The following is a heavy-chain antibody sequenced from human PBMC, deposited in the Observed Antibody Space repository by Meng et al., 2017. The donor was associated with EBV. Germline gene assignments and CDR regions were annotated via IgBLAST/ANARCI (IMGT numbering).Heavy chain of an antibody. Sequence: QGRVVQSGAEGKRPGSSVKVSCKASGGTFSSYAISWVRQAPGQGLEWMGGIIPIFGTANYAQKFQGRVTITADESTSTAYMELSSLRSEDTAVYYCARGYYGSGSYYEVDYWGQGTLVTVSS. CDR2: IIPIFGTA. D-gene: IGHD3-10*01. J-gene: IGHJ4*02. CDR3: ARGYYGSGSYYEVDY. V-gene: IGHV1-69*01. CDR1: GGTFSSYA.